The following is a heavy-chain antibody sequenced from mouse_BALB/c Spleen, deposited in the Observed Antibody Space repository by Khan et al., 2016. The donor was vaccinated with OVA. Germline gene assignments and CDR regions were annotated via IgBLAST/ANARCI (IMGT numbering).Heavy chain of an antibody. CDR1: GYTFTSFY. Sequence: QVQLQQSGAELVKPGASVKLSCKASGYTFTSFYMYWVKQRPGQGLEWIGEINPNNGGTNVNEKFKSKATLTEDKSSMTAYMELSSLTSEDSAVNYCTRGGYGSPFAYWDQGTLVTVSA. V-gene: IGHV1-53*01. J-gene: IGHJ3*01. CDR2: INPNNGGT. D-gene: IGHD1-1*01. CDR3: TRGGYGSPFAY.